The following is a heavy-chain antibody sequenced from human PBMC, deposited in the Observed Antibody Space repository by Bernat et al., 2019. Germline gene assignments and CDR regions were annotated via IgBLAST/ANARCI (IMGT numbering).Heavy chain of an antibody. Sequence: EVQLVESGGGLVKPGGSLRLSCAASGFTFSSYSMNWVRQAPGKGLEWVSSISSSSSYIDSEDAAKGRFTFSGDNAKNSLYLKMNSMRAEDTAVYYCARDLFWSGYYIAPGNGMDVWGQGTTVTVSS. CDR1: GFTFSSYS. CDR3: ARDLFWSGYYIAPGNGMDV. CDR2: ISSSSSYI. V-gene: IGHV3-21*01. J-gene: IGHJ6*02. D-gene: IGHD3-3*01.